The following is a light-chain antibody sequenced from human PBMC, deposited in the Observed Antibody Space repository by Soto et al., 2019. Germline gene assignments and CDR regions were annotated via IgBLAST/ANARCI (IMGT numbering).Light chain of an antibody. CDR3: QQYNNWPQT. V-gene: IGKV3-15*01. Sequence: TQSPCSLSLYPCAIATLSCRASQTINNNVAWYQLKDGQVPRLVIYGASTRATDIPARFSGSGSGTEFTLTISSLQSEDFAEYHCQQYNNWPQTFGQGTKVDNK. CDR2: GAS. CDR1: QTINNN. J-gene: IGKJ1*01.